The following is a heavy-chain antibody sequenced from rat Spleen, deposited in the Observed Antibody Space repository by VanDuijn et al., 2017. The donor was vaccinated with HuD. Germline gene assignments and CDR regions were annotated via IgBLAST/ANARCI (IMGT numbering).Heavy chain of an antibody. V-gene: IGHV5-58*01. CDR1: GFTFSSYW. CDR2: INTDGGST. Sequence: EVQLVETGGGLVQPGRSLKLSCVAPGFTFSSYWMYWIRQAPGKGLEWVSSINTDGGSTYYPDSVKGRFTISRNNAKSTLYLQMDSLRYEDTATYYCTSPYNSGQKDPFAYWGQGTLVTVSS. D-gene: IGHD4-3*01. J-gene: IGHJ3*01. CDR3: TSPYNSGQKDPFAY.